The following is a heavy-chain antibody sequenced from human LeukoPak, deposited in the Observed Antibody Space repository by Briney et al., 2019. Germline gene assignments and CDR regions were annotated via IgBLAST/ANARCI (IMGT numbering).Heavy chain of an antibody. CDR1: GGTFSSYT. D-gene: IGHD5-18*01. CDR3: ARVGDTASPYDY. V-gene: IGHV1-18*01. CDR2: ISAYNGNT. Sequence: ASVKVSCKASGGTFSSYTISWVRQAPGQGLEWMGWISAYNGNTNYAQKLQGRVTMTTDTSTSTAYMELRSLRSDDTAVYYCARVGDTASPYDYWGQGTLVTVSS. J-gene: IGHJ4*02.